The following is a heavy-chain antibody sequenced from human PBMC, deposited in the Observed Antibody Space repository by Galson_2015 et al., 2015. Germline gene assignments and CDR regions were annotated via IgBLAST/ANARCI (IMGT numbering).Heavy chain of an antibody. CDR1: GYTFTSYG. CDR3: ARRGVVPAATPNWFDP. CDR2: ISAYNGNT. V-gene: IGHV1-18*01. D-gene: IGHD2-2*01. J-gene: IGHJ5*02. Sequence: SVKVSCKASGYTFTSYGISWVRQAPGQGLEWMGWISAYNGNTNYAQKFQGRVTMTTDTSTSTAYMELRSLRSDDTAIYYCARRGVVPAATPNWFDPWGQGTLVTVSS.